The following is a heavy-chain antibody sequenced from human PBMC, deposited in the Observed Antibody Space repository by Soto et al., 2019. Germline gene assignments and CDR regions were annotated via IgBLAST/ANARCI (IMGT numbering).Heavy chain of an antibody. Sequence: ASVKVSCKASGYTFTSYGISWVRQAPGQGLEWMGWISAYNGNTNYAQKLQGRVTMTTDTSTSTAYMELRSLRSDDTDVYYCASARSGSYDDAFDIWGQGTMVPVSS. CDR2: ISAYNGNT. CDR3: ASARSGSYDDAFDI. D-gene: IGHD3-22*01. CDR1: GYTFTSYG. V-gene: IGHV1-18*01. J-gene: IGHJ3*02.